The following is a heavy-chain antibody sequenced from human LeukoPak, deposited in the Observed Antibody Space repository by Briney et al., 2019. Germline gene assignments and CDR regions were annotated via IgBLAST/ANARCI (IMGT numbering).Heavy chain of an antibody. CDR1: GLTFTSHG. D-gene: IGHD2/OR15-2a*01. Sequence: GTSLRLSCTASGLTFTSHGFHWLRQVVGKRLEWVAFVRNDGSDTYHTNSVKGRFSISRDNAKNTVYLQMNNLRAEDTAVYYCVSFYETYWGRGTLVTVSS. J-gene: IGHJ4*02. CDR3: VSFYETY. V-gene: IGHV3-33*03. CDR2: VRNDGSDT.